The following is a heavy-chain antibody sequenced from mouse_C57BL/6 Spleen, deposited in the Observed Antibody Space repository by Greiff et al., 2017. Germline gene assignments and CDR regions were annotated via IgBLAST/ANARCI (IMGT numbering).Heavy chain of an antibody. J-gene: IGHJ1*03. Sequence: EVQLQQSGPELVKPGASVKMSCKASGYTFTDYNMHWVKQSHGKSLEWIGYINPNNGGTSYNQKFKGTATLTVNKSSSTAYMELRSLTSEDSAVYYCARTRIYYDYDGYFEVWGTATTVTVAS. D-gene: IGHD2-4*01. CDR2: INPNNGGT. V-gene: IGHV1-22*01. CDR1: GYTFTDYN. CDR3: ARTRIYYDYDGYFEV.